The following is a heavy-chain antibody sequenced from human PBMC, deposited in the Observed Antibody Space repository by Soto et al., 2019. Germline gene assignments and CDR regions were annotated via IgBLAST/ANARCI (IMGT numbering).Heavy chain of an antibody. Sequence: PSETLSLTCTVSGGSISSGGYYWSWIRQHPGKGLEWIGYIYYSGSTYYNPSLKSRVTISVDTSKNQFSLKLSSVTAADTAVYYCAREGCSSTSCYRWFDPWGQGTLVTVSS. CDR2: IYYSGST. D-gene: IGHD2-2*01. J-gene: IGHJ5*02. V-gene: IGHV4-31*03. CDR1: GGSISSGGYY. CDR3: AREGCSSTSCYRWFDP.